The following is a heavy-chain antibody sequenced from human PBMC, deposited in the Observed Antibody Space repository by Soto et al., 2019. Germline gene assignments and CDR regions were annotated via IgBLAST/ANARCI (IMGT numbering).Heavy chain of an antibody. CDR2: IIPIFGTA. J-gene: IGHJ3*02. V-gene: IGHV1-69*13. CDR1: GGTFSSYA. CDR3: ARAYIAVAGTFYAFDI. Sequence: ASVKVSCKASGGTFSSYAISWVRQAPGQGLEWMGGIIPIFGTANYAQKFQGRVTITADESTSTAYMELSSLRSEDTAVYYCARAYIAVAGTFYAFDIWGQGTRVTVSS. D-gene: IGHD6-19*01.